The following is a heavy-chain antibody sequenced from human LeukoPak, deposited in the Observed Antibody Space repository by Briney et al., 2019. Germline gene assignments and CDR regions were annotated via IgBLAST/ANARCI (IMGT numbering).Heavy chain of an antibody. CDR3: ARAQQQLAEELDY. J-gene: IGHJ4*02. Sequence: PGGSLRLSCAASGFTFSSYWMHWARQAPGKGLVWVSRINSDGSSTSYADSVKGRFTISRDNAKNTLYLQMNSLRAEDTAVYYCARAQQQLAEELDYWGQGNLVTVSS. D-gene: IGHD6-13*01. V-gene: IGHV3-74*01. CDR1: GFTFSSYW. CDR2: INSDGSST.